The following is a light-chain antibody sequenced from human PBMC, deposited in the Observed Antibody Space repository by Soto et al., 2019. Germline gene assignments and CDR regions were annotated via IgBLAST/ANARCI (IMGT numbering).Light chain of an antibody. V-gene: IGKV3-15*01. Sequence: EIVMTQSPATRSVSPGERATLSCRASQSVSSNLDWYQQKPGQAPRLLIYGASTRATGIPARFSGSGSGTEFTLTISSLQSEDFAVYYCQQYNNWWTFGQGTKVEIK. CDR3: QQYNNWWT. J-gene: IGKJ1*01. CDR1: QSVSSN. CDR2: GAS.